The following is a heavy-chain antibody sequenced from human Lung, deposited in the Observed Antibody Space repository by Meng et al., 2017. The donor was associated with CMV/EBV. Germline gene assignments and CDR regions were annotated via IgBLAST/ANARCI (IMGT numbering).Heavy chain of an antibody. D-gene: IGHD2-2*01. CDR2: INPNNGYT. CDR3: AGGRYCSSTSCSFDY. Sequence: GHYMQWGRQAPGQGLEWMGWINPNNGYTKYAQKFQGRVTITRDTSINTAYMALNSLTSDDTAVYYCAGGRYCSSTSCSFDYWGQGTLVTVSS. J-gene: IGHJ4*02. V-gene: IGHV1-2*02. CDR1: GHY.